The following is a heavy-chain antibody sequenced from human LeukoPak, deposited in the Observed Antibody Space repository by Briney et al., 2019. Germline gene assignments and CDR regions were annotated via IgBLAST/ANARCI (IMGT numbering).Heavy chain of an antibody. D-gene: IGHD3-16*02. V-gene: IGHV1-3*01. CDR2: INAGNGNT. Sequence: APVKVSCKASGYTFTSYAMHWVRQAPGQRLEWMGWINAGNGNTKYSQKFQGRVAITRDTSASTAYMELSSLRSEDTAVYYCARGSCRYVNDNWGQGTLVTVSS. CDR1: GYTFTSYA. J-gene: IGHJ4*02. CDR3: ARGSCRYVNDN.